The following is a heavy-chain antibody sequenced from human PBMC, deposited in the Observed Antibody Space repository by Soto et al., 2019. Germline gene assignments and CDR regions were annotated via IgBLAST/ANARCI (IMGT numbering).Heavy chain of an antibody. CDR3: XXXXXXXXXFWFDP. Sequence: EVQLVESGGGLVQPGRSLRLSCEGSGFTFDDHAMHWVRQRPGKGLEWVSGISWHSATKDYADSVRGRFFISRDNIKXXXXXXXXXXXXXXXXXXXXXXXXXXXXXFWFDPWGPGTLVTVSS. V-gene: IGHV3-9*01. CDR2: ISWHSATK. J-gene: IGHJ5*02. CDR1: GFTFDDHA.